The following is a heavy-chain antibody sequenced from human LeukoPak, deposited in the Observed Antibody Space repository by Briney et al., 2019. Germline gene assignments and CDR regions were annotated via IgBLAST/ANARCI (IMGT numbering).Heavy chain of an antibody. CDR2: INHSGST. J-gene: IGHJ4*02. D-gene: IGHD5-12*01. CDR1: GGSFSGYY. CDR3: ARGGGFGWLRPHDY. Sequence: PSETLSLTCAVYGGSFSGYYWSWIRQPPGKGLEWIGEINHSGSTNYNLSLKSRVTISVDTSKNQFSLKLSSVTAADTAVYYCARGGGFGWLRPHDYWGQGTLVTVSS. V-gene: IGHV4-34*01.